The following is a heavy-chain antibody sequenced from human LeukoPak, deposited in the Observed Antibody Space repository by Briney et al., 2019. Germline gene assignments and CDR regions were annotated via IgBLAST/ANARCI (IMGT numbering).Heavy chain of an antibody. CDR2: ISSSGSTI. V-gene: IGHV3-48*03. D-gene: IGHD4-17*01. Sequence: GGSLRLSCAASGFTFSSYEMNWVRQAPGKGLEWVSYISSSGSTIYYADSVKGRFTISRDNAKNSLYLQMNSLRAEDTAVYYCARARTTVTTFDYWGQGTLVTVPS. CDR3: ARARTTVTTFDY. J-gene: IGHJ4*02. CDR1: GFTFSSYE.